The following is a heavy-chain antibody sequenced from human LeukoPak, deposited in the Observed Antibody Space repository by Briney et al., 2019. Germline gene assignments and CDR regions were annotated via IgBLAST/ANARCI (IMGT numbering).Heavy chain of an antibody. CDR2: IIPIFGTA. D-gene: IGHD1-26*01. CDR3: ARGMVGATQSAAFDI. Sequence: SVKVSCKASGGTFSSYAISWVRQAPGEGLEWMGGIIPIFGTANYAQKFQGRVTITADESTSTAYMELSSLRSEDTAVYYCARGMVGATQSAAFDIWGQGTMVTVSS. J-gene: IGHJ3*02. CDR1: GGTFSSYA. V-gene: IGHV1-69*13.